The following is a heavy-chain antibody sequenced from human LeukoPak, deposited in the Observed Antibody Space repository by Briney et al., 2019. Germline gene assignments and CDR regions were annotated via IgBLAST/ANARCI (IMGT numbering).Heavy chain of an antibody. D-gene: IGHD6-13*01. J-gene: IGHJ6*02. V-gene: IGHV4-59*11. CDR2: SHSNGIT. CDR1: GASISSHY. CDR3: ARGGGYSSSLGLWDYYYYGMDV. Sequence: SEALSLTCTVSGASISSHYWSWIRQSPGKGLEYIGYSHSNGITDYNPSLKSRAAISVDTSKNQLSLRLSSVTAADTAVYYCARGGGYSSSLGLWDYYYYGMDVWGQGTTVTVSS.